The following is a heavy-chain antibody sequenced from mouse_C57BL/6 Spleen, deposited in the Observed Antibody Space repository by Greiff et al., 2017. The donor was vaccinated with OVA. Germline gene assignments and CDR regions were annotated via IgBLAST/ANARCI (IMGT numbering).Heavy chain of an antibody. CDR2: ISDGGSYT. CDR3: AREKAQATFDY. Sequence: EVQLVESGGGLVKPGGSLKLSCAASGFTFSSYAMSWVRQTPEKRLEWVATISDGGSYTYYPDNVKGRFTISRDNAKNNLYLQMSHLKSEDTAMYYCAREKAQATFDYWGQGTTLTVSS. J-gene: IGHJ2*01. CDR1: GFTFSSYA. D-gene: IGHD3-2*02. V-gene: IGHV5-4*01.